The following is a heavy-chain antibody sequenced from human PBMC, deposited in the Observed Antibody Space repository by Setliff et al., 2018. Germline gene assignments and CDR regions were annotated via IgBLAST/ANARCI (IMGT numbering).Heavy chain of an antibody. CDR1: GFTFSSYG. D-gene: IGHD3-3*01. V-gene: IGHV3-23*03. Sequence: GGSLRLSCAASGFTFSSYGMIWVRQAPGKGLEWVSIIYSGGSSTYYGDSVKGRFTVSRDDSKNTLYLQMNSLRAEDTAVYYCAKDHYDFWSGDPKKWFDAWGQGTLVTVSS. CDR3: AKDHYDFWSGDPKKWFDA. J-gene: IGHJ5*02. CDR2: IYSGGSST.